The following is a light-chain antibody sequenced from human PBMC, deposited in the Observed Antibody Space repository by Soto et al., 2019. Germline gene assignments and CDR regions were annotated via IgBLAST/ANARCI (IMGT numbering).Light chain of an antibody. CDR2: VAS. CDR1: QSVSSN. Sequence: EIVMTQSPATLSVSPGERATLSCRASQSVSSNVAWYQQKPGQTPKLLIYVASTRATGIPARFSGSGSGTEFTLNISSLQSEDFAVYYCQQYNVWPLTFGGGTKVEFK. V-gene: IGKV3-15*01. CDR3: QQYNVWPLT. J-gene: IGKJ4*01.